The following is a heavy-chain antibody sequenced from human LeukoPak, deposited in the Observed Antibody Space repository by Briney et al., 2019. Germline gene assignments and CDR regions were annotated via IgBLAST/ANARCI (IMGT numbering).Heavy chain of an antibody. D-gene: IGHD5-24*01. CDR1: GFTFSSYG. V-gene: IGHV3-23*01. J-gene: IGHJ4*02. Sequence: GGSLRLSCAASGFTFSSYGMSWVRQAPGKRLEWVSAISGSGGATYYADSVKGRFTISRDNSMNTLYLQMNSLRAEDTAVYYCAKNHSDGYLDYWGQGTLVTVSS. CDR2: ISGSGGAT. CDR3: AKNHSDGYLDY.